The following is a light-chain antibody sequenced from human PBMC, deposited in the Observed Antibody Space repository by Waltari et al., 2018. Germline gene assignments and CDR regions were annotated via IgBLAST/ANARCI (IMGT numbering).Light chain of an antibody. CDR1: QSVSSSY. J-gene: IGKJ1*01. CDR2: GAS. Sequence: EIVLTQSPGTLSLSPGERATLSCRARQSVSSSYLAWYQQKAGQAPRLLIYGASRRATGIPDRFSGSGSGTDFTLTISRLEPEDFAVYYCQQYGSSPWTFGQGTKVEIK. CDR3: QQYGSSPWT. V-gene: IGKV3-20*01.